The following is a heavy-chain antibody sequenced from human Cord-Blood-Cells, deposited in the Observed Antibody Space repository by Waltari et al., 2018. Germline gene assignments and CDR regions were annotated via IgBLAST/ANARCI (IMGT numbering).Heavy chain of an antibody. J-gene: IGHJ4*02. CDR1: GFTFSNAW. CDR3: TTGPIVVVTAPFDY. V-gene: IGHV3-15*01. D-gene: IGHD2-21*02. CDR2: IKSKTDGGTT. Sequence: RLSCAASGFTFSNAWMSWVRQAPGKGLEWVGRIKSKTDGGTTDYAAPVKGRFTISRDDSKNTLYLQMNSLKTEDTAVYYCTTGPIVVVTAPFDYWGQGTLVTVSS.